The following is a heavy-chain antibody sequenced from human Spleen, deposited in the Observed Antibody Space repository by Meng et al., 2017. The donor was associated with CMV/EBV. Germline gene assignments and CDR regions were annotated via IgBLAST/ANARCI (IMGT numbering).Heavy chain of an antibody. D-gene: IGHD6-13*01. V-gene: IGHV4-38-2*02. Sequence: SETLSLTCTVSGYSISSGYYWGWIRQPPGKGLEWIGSIYYSGSTYYNPSLKSRVTISVDTSKNQFSLKLSSVTAADTAVYYCVWGAAGTFDYWGQGTLVTVSS. CDR1: GYSISSGYY. CDR3: VWGAAGTFDY. J-gene: IGHJ4*02. CDR2: IYYSGST.